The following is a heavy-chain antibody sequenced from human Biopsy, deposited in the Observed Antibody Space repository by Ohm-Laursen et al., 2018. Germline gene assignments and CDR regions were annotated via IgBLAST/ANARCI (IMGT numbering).Heavy chain of an antibody. J-gene: IGHJ6*02. D-gene: IGHD2/OR15-2a*01. V-gene: IGHV3-30*18. CDR3: AKDKGTFNLYYYGMDV. CDR2: ISYDGSKT. CDR1: GFTFSNSG. Sequence: SSLRLSCAASGFTFSNSGMHWVRQAPGKGLEWVAAISYDGSKTDYGDSVKGRLNISRDNSKNTLDLQMSSLRVEDTAVYFCAKDKGTFNLYYYGMDVWGQGTTVTVSS.